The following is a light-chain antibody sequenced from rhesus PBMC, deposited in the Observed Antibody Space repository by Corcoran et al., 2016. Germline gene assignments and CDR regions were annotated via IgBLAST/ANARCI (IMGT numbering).Light chain of an antibody. CDR3: QQAMDFPFT. V-gene: IGKV2-72*01. CDR2: GGS. J-gene: IGKJ3*01. CDR1: QTLLHNNGHTY. Sequence: DILLTQTPLSLPITPGEPASISCRSNQTLLHNNGHTYLHWYLQNPGQSPQLLIYGGSKRACGVPDRFRGSGSGCYFTRAINKVEAGDAGVYYCQQAMDFPFTFGPGTKLDLK.